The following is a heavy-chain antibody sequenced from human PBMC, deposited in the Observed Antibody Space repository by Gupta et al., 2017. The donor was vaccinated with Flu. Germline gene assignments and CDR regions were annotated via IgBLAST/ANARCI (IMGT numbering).Heavy chain of an antibody. D-gene: IGHD5-24*01. V-gene: IGHV4-61*02. J-gene: IGHJ4*02. Sequence: QVQLQESGPGLVKPSQTLSLTCTVSGGSSSSDYYHWSWIRQPAGKGLEWIGCVTTRGSTFYNPSLKSRITISEDTSKSQFSLKMYSVTAADTAVCYCARDPEDGYGHFDYWGQGILVTVSS. CDR1: GGSSSSDYYH. CDR3: ARDPEDGYGHFDY. CDR2: VTTRGST.